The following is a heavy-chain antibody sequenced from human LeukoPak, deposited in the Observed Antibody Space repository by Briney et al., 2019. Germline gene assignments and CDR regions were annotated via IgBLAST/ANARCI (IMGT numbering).Heavy chain of an antibody. D-gene: IGHD4-23*01. CDR1: GLTVNSTY. CDR3: ARRPDYGGTPTFDY. V-gene: IGHV3-66*01. J-gene: IGHJ4*02. CDR2: IYSDGST. Sequence: PGGSLRLSCAASGLTVNSTYMSWVRQAPGKGLEWVSVIYSDGSTYYADSVKGRFTISRDNSKDTVYLQMNSLRAEDTAVYFCARRPDYGGTPTFDYWGQGTLATVSS.